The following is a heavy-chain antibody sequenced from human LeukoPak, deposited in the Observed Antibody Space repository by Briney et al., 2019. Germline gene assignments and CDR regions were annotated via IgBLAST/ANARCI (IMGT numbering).Heavy chain of an antibody. CDR3: ARRAGAYSHPYDY. V-gene: IGHV3-23*01. D-gene: IGHD4/OR15-4a*01. Sequence: PGGSLRLSCAASGFTFSSYAMSWVRQAPGKGLEWVSVISGSGGSTYYADSVKGRFTLSRDNSKNTLYLQMNSLRAEDTAVYYCARRAGAYSHPYDYWGQGTLVTVSS. CDR1: GFTFSSYA. CDR2: ISGSGGST. J-gene: IGHJ4*02.